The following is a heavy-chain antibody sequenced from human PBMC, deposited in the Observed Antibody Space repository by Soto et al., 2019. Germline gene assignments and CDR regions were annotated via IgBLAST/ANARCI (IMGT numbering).Heavy chain of an antibody. Sequence: GVSLRLSCVASGFTFSSYAMSWVRQAPGKGLEWVSAISGSGGSTYYADSVKGRFTISRDNSKNTLYLQMNSLRAEDTAVYYCATADSSTEGYYYYGMDVWGQGTTVTVSS. D-gene: IGHD6-13*01. CDR1: GFTFSSYA. CDR3: ATADSSTEGYYYYGMDV. V-gene: IGHV3-23*01. J-gene: IGHJ6*02. CDR2: ISGSGGST.